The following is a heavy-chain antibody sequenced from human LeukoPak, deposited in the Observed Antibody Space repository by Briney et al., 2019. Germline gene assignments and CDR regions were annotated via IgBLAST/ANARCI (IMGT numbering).Heavy chain of an antibody. D-gene: IGHD3-3*01. J-gene: IGHJ6*03. CDR1: GGSISSYY. CDR2: IYTSGST. V-gene: IGHV4-4*07. Sequence: PSETLSLTCTVSGGSISSYYWSWIRQPAGKGLEWIGRIYTSGSTNYNPSLKSRVTMSVDTSKNQFSLKLSSVTAADTAVYYCARESLLPFLGDDFWSRQYYMDVWGKGTTVTVSS. CDR3: ARESLLPFLGDDFWSRQYYMDV.